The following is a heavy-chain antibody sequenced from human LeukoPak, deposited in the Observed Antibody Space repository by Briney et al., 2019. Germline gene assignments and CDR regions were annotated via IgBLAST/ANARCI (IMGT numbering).Heavy chain of an antibody. J-gene: IGHJ2*01. CDR1: GYSFTSYW. V-gene: IGHV5-51*01. D-gene: IGHD3-10*01. CDR3: ARRGVWFGELFWYFDL. Sequence: GESLKISCKGSGYSFTSYWIGWVRQMPRKGLEWMGIIYPGDSDTRYSPSFQGQVTISADKSISTAYLQWSSLKASDTAMYYCARRGVWFGELFWYFDLWGRGTLVTVSS. CDR2: IYPGDSDT.